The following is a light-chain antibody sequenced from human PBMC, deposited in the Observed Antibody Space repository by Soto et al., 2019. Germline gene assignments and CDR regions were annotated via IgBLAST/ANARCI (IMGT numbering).Light chain of an antibody. V-gene: IGLV1-47*01. J-gene: IGLJ1*01. CDR1: SSNIGPNY. Sequence: QSVLTQPPSASGTPGQRVIISCSGSSSNIGPNYVYWYQQLPGTAPKLLIQKNNQRPSGVPDRFSGSKSGTSASLAISGLRSEDEADYYCVEWDDSLSGLYVFGTGTKDTDL. CDR2: KNN. CDR3: VEWDDSLSGLYV.